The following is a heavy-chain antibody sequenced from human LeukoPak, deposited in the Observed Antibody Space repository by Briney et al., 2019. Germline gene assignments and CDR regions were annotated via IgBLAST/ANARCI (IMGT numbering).Heavy chain of an antibody. CDR1: GGSISSSSYY. V-gene: IGHV4-39*01. CDR3: ARQRRQSSSWYQNWFDP. Sequence: SETLSLTCTVSGGSISSSSYYWGWIRQPPGKGLEWIGSICYSGSTYYNPSLKSRVTISVDTSKNQFSLKLSSVTAADTAVYYCARQRRQSSSWYQNWFDPWGQGTLVTVSS. J-gene: IGHJ5*02. CDR2: ICYSGST. D-gene: IGHD6-13*01.